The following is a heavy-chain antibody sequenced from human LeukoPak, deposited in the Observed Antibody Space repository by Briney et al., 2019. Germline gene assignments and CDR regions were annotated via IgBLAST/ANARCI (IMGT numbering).Heavy chain of an antibody. D-gene: IGHD3-22*01. CDR2: ISGSGGST. V-gene: IGHV3-23*01. CDR3: ATDRWDSSGYSH. J-gene: IGHJ4*02. CDR1: GFTFSSYG. Sequence: GGTLRLSCAASGFTFSSYGMSWVRQAPGKGLEWVSAISGSGGSTYYADSVKGRFTISRDNSKNTLYLQMNSLRAEDTAVYYCATDRWDSSGYSHWGQGTLVTVSS.